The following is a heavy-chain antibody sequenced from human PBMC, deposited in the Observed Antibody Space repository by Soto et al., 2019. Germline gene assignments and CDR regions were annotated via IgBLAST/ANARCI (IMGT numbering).Heavy chain of an antibody. CDR2: ISAHNGNT. CDR1: GYTFTSYG. D-gene: IGHD3-22*01. V-gene: IGHV1-18*01. CDR3: ARDRGYYYDSSGYFPRFDY. J-gene: IGHJ4*02. Sequence: QVQVVQSGAEVKKPGASVKVSCKASGYTFTSYGISWVRQAPGQGLEWMGWISAHNGNTNYAQKLQGRVTMTTDTSTSTVYMELRSLRSDDTAVYYCARDRGYYYDSSGYFPRFDYWGQGTLVTVSS.